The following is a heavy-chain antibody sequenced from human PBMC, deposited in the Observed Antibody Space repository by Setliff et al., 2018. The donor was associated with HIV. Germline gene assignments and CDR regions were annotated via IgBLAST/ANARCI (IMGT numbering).Heavy chain of an antibody. D-gene: IGHD2-8*01. CDR2: ISPEGNKK. V-gene: IGHV3-7*03. J-gene: IGHJ5*02. Sequence: GGSLRLSCAASGFSFNTYAMSWVRQAPGKGLEWVANISPEGNKKYYVGSVKGRFTSSRDNAKSSLFLQMSGLRPEDTAVYYCARVLLRTNPLYGVASNWFDPWGQGTLVTVSS. CDR3: ARVLLRTNPLYGVASNWFDP. CDR1: GFSFNTYA.